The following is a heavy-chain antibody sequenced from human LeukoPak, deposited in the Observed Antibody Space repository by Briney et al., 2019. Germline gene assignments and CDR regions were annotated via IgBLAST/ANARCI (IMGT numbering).Heavy chain of an antibody. D-gene: IGHD1-26*01. Sequence: SVKVSCKASGGTFSSYSISWVRQAPGRGLEWMGGIIPIFDTADYAQKFQGRVTITADESTSTAYMELSSLRSEDTAVFYCARISLGAIWGYYYGMDVWGQGTTVTVSS. CDR3: ARISLGAIWGYYYGMDV. J-gene: IGHJ6*02. CDR1: GGTFSSYS. CDR2: IIPIFDTA. V-gene: IGHV1-69*13.